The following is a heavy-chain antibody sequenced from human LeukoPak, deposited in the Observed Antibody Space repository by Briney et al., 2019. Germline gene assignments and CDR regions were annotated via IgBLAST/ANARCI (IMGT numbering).Heavy chain of an antibody. D-gene: IGHD3-22*01. V-gene: IGHV1-69*04. CDR2: IIPILGIA. CDR3: ARNPTMIVVGALDY. Sequence: VASVMVSCKASGGTFSSYAISWVRQAPGQGLEWMGRIIPILGIANYAQKFQGRVTITADKSTSTAYMELSSLRSEDTAVYYCARNPTMIVVGALDYWGQGTLVTVSS. CDR1: GGTFSSYA. J-gene: IGHJ4*02.